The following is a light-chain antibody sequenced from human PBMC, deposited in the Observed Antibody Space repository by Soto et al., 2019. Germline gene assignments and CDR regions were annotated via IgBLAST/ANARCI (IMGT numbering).Light chain of an antibody. Sequence: EIVMTHSPASLXVSPXEXXXXXXSXIQSVASNLAWYQQKPGQAPRLLIYGTSTRATGVPARFSGSGSGTDFTLTISKVEPEDFAVYYCQQYETRRSVSFGQGTRLEIK. CDR1: QSVASN. J-gene: IGKJ5*01. V-gene: IGKV3-15*01. CDR2: GTS. CDR3: QQYETRRSVS.